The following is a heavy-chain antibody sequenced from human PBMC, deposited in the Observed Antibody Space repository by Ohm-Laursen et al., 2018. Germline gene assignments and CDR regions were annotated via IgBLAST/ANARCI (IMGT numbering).Heavy chain of an antibody. CDR1: GDSISSYY. D-gene: IGHD3-22*01. CDR2: IYTSGST. CDR3: ARAKYYYESSGYLDY. V-gene: IGHV4-4*07. Sequence: GTLSLTCTVSGDSISSYYWTWIRQPAGKGLEWIGRIYTSGSTNYNPSLKSRVTMSVDTSKNQFSLKLSSVTAADTAVYYCARAKYYYESSGYLDYWGQGTLVTVSS. J-gene: IGHJ4*02.